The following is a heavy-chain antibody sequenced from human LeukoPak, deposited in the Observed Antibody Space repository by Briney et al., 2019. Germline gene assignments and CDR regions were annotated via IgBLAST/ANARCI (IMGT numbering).Heavy chain of an antibody. Sequence: PGGSLRLSCAASGFTFSNYGMHWVRQGPGKGLDWVAFIRYDGSNKYYADSVKGRFTISRDNSKNIMYLQMNSLRPEDTALYYCAKDRAARGRGNYFYMDVWGKGTTVTVSS. D-gene: IGHD2/OR15-2a*01. CDR3: AKDRAARGRGNYFYMDV. V-gene: IGHV3-30*02. CDR1: GFTFSNYG. J-gene: IGHJ6*03. CDR2: IRYDGSNK.